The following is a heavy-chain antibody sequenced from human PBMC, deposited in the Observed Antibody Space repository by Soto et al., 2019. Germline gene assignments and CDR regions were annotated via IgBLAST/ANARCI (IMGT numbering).Heavy chain of an antibody. CDR1: GFTVSSSY. Sequence: GGSLRLSCNASGFTVSSSYMSWVRQAPGMGLEWVAVIESGGTAHYADSVKGRFTISRDNPNNIIYLQLHTLRAEDTAVYYCAKDLGPLKLLNYVFYGLDVWGQGXTLTGSS. CDR3: AKDLGPLKLLNYVFYGLDV. J-gene: IGHJ6*02. V-gene: IGHV3-53*01. CDR2: IESGGTA. D-gene: IGHD2-21*02.